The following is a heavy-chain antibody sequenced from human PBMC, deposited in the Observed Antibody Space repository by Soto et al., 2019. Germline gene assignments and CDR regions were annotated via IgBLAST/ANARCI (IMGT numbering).Heavy chain of an antibody. CDR1: GFTFSNYA. V-gene: IGHV3-30*04. CDR2: ISYDGTIK. J-gene: IGHJ4*02. Sequence: QVQLVESGGGVVQPGSSLKLSCVDSGFTFSNYAMHWVRQAPGKGLEWVAIISYDGTIKYYADSVKGRFTISRDNSKNTLYLQMNSLRAEDTAVYYCARDLSGYGYDYWGQGALVTVSS. CDR3: ARDLSGYGYDY. D-gene: IGHD5-18*01.